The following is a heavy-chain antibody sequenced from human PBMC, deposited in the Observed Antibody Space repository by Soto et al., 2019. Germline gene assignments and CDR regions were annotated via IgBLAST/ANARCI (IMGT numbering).Heavy chain of an antibody. CDR3: ARAVGNSFFDL. CDR1: GGSISSGGHY. Sequence: SETLSLTCSVSGGSISSGGHYWSWIRQHPGKGLEWIGYIYHSGYSDYNPSLRGRASISVDTSTNYFSLRLSSVTAADTAVYYCARAVGNSFFDLWGQGTQVPVSS. D-gene: IGHD2-21*01. V-gene: IGHV4-31*03. CDR2: IYHSGYS. J-gene: IGHJ4*02.